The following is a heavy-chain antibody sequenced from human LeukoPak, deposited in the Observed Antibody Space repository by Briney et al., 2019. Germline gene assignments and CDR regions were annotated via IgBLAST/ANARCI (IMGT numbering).Heavy chain of an antibody. V-gene: IGHV4-39*07. CDR1: SGSISTSNYY. J-gene: IGHJ4*02. CDR3: ARDPGLRRMVARPLDY. Sequence: PSETLSLTCTVSSGSISTSNYYWGWVRQPPGKALEWIGNIFYSGSTYYSPSLKSRVTISLDTSRNQFSLKLNSVTAADTAVYYCARDPGLRRMVARPLDYWGQGTLVTVSS. CDR2: IFYSGST. D-gene: IGHD5-12*01.